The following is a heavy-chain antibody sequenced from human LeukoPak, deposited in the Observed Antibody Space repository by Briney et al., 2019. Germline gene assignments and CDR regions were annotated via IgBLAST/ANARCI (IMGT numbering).Heavy chain of an antibody. CDR1: GGSFSGYY. D-gene: IGHD6-19*01. J-gene: IGHJ4*02. Sequence: SETLSLTCVVYGGSFSGYYWSWIRQPPGKGLEWIGEINHSGSTNYNPSLKSRVTISVDTSKNQFSLKLSSVTAADTAVYYCARVSVYSSGKAFDYWGQGTLVTVSP. CDR3: ARVSVYSSGKAFDY. CDR2: INHSGST. V-gene: IGHV4-34*01.